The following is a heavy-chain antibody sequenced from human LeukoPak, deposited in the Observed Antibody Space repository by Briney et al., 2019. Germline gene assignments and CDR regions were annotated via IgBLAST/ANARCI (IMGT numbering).Heavy chain of an antibody. CDR1: GGSISSGSYF. V-gene: IGHV4-61*02. D-gene: IGHD3-22*01. Sequence: PSETLSLTCTVSGGSISSGSYFWSWIQQPAGKGLEWIGRIYTSGSTNYSPSLKSRVTISVDTSRNQFSLNLTSVTAADTAMYYCAREQWAYRSYYASSGYHDYWGQGTLVTVSS. CDR3: AREQWAYRSYYASSGYHDY. J-gene: IGHJ4*02. CDR2: IYTSGST.